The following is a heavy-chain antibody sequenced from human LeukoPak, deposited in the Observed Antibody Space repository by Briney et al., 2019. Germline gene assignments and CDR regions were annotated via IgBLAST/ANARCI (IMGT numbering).Heavy chain of an antibody. CDR2: VSYSGST. D-gene: IGHD3-9*01. Sequence: SETLSLTCTVSGGSISNSYWTWIRQPPGEGLEWIGHVSYSGSTNYNPSLKSRVTVSLDTCKNQFSLMLTSVTAADTAVYYCARGATIFNFDYWSQGTLVTVSS. J-gene: IGHJ4*02. V-gene: IGHV4-59*01. CDR1: GGSISNSY. CDR3: ARGATIFNFDY.